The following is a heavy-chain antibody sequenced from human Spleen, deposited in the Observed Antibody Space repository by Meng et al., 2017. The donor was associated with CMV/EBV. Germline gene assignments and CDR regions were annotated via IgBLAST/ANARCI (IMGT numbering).Heavy chain of an antibody. D-gene: IGHD3-3*01. CDR3: AKGVYDFWRGYQGGHYFDY. J-gene: IGHJ4*02. V-gene: IGHV3-30*02. Sequence: GESLKISCAASGFTFSSYGMHWVRQAPGKGLEWVAFIRYDGSNKYYADSAKGRFTISRDNSKSTLYLQMNSLRAEDTAVYYCAKGVYDFWRGYQGGHYFDYWGQGTLVTVSS. CDR1: GFTFSSYG. CDR2: IRYDGSNK.